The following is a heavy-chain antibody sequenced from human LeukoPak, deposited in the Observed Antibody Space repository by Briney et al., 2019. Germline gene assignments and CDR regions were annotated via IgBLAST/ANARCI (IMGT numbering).Heavy chain of an antibody. D-gene: IGHD3-22*01. J-gene: IGHJ4*02. CDR2: IYSGGYT. CDR3: ARDRHRYHYDGSGYPPY. V-gene: IGHV3-66*01. Sequence: GGSLRLSCAASGFTVSHNFMSWVRQAPGKGLEWVSVIYSGGYTNYPDSVKGRFTISRDNSKNTLYLQMNSLRAEDTAVYYCARDRHRYHYDGSGYPPYWGQGTLVTVSS. CDR1: GFTVSHNF.